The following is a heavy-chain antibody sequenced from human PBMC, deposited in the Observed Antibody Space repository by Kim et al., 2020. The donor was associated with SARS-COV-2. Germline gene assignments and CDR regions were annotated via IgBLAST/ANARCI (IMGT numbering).Heavy chain of an antibody. D-gene: IGHD3-3*01. Sequence: ASVKVSCKASGYTFTSYDINWVRQATGQGLEWMGWMNPNSGNTGYAQKFQGRVTMTRNTSISTAYMELSSLRSEDTAVYYCARGPYYDFWSGYSHYYYGMDVWGQGTTVTVSS. J-gene: IGHJ6*02. CDR3: ARGPYYDFWSGYSHYYYGMDV. V-gene: IGHV1-8*01. CDR2: MNPNSGNT. CDR1: GYTFTSYD.